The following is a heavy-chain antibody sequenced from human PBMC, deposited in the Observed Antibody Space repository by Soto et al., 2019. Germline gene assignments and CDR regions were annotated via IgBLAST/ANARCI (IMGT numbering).Heavy chain of an antibody. CDR1: GFTFNIYA. CDR3: AKRSDRGYSYGPFDY. Sequence: GSLRLSCAASGFTFNIYAMTWVRQAPGMVLEWVSTISGGGSSTYHADSVMGRFTISRDNSKNTVYLQMNSLRAEDTAVYYCAKRSDRGYSYGPFDYWGQGTLVTVSS. V-gene: IGHV3-23*01. D-gene: IGHD5-18*01. J-gene: IGHJ4*02. CDR2: ISGGGSST.